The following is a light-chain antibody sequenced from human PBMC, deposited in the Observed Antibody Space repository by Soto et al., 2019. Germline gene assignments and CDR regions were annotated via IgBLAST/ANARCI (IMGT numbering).Light chain of an antibody. V-gene: IGKV4-1*01. CDR1: LSFLYSSNNKNY. CDR3: QQYYSTPQT. CDR2: WAS. Sequence: DILMTQSPDSLALSLGDRATINCKSSLSFLYSSNNKNYLAWYQQKPGQPPKLLIYWASTRESGVPDRFSGSGSGTDFTLTISSLQAEDVAVYYCQQYYSTPQTFGQGTKVDI. J-gene: IGKJ1*01.